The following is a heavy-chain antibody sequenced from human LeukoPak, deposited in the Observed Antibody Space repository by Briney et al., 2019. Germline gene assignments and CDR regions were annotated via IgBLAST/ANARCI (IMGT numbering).Heavy chain of an antibody. J-gene: IGHJ4*02. CDR1: GFTFSSYA. CDR3: ERVNSPGYSSTWHTSDY. V-gene: IGHV3-7*01. Sequence: GGSLRLSCAASGFTFSSYAMHWVRQAPGKGLEWVANINQDGSDKYYVDSVKGRFTISRDNAKNSLYLQMNSLRAEDTAVYYCERVNSPGYSSTWHTSDYWGQGTLVTVSS. CDR2: INQDGSDK. D-gene: IGHD6-13*01.